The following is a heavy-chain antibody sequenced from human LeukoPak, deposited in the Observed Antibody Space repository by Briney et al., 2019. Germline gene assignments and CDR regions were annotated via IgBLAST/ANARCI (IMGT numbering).Heavy chain of an antibody. V-gene: IGHV4-39*07. CDR2: IYHSGST. D-gene: IGHD5-12*01. CDR3: ARLGVVATINNYFDY. J-gene: IGHJ4*02. CDR1: GGSISSSSYY. Sequence: SETLSLTCTVSGGSISSSSYYWGWIRQPPGKGLEWIGYIYHSGSTYYNPSLKSRVTISVDRSKNQFSLKLSSVTAADTAVYYCARLGVVATINNYFDYWGQGTLVTVSS.